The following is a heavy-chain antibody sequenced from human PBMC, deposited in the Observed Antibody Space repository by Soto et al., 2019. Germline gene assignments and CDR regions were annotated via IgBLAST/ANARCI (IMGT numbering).Heavy chain of an antibody. J-gene: IGHJ6*03. D-gene: IGHD2-15*01. CDR2: IYYSGST. CDR3: AGYCSGGSCHTGYYYYHYMDV. Sequence: SETLSLTCTVSGGSISSYYWSWIRQPPGKGLEWIGYIYYSGSTNYNPSLKSRVTISVDTSKNQFSLKLSSVTAADTAVYYCAGYCSGGSCHTGYYYYHYMDVWGKGTTVTVSS. CDR1: GGSISSYY. V-gene: IGHV4-59*08.